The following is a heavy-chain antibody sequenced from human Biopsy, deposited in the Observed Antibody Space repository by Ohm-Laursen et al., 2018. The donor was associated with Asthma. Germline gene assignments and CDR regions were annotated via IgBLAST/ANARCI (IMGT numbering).Heavy chain of an antibody. CDR2: INAGNGNT. CDR3: ARTYYDFLTGQVKDVFGV. CDR1: GYTFINYA. V-gene: IGHV1-3*01. J-gene: IGHJ3*01. D-gene: IGHD3-9*01. Sequence: SVKVSCKASGYTFINYAIHWVRQAPGQRLEWMGWINAGNGNTKYSQKFQGRVTITRDTSASTAYMDLSSPRSEDTAIYYCARTYYDFLTGQVKDVFGVWGQGTMVTVSS.